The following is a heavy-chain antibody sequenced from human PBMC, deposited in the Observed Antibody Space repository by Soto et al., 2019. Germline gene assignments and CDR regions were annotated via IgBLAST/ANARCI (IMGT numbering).Heavy chain of an antibody. J-gene: IGHJ4*02. Sequence: QVQLQESGPGLVKPSETLSLTCTVSSGSINNYYWSWIRQPPGKGLEFIGYIYYAGTTTYNPPPKRRVTISVDTSKNQSSLKLSSVTAADPAVYYCARLGGYYQALDSWGQGTLLTVSS. CDR3: ARLGGYYQALDS. CDR2: IYYAGTT. V-gene: IGHV4-59*08. D-gene: IGHD3-22*01. CDR1: SGSINNYY.